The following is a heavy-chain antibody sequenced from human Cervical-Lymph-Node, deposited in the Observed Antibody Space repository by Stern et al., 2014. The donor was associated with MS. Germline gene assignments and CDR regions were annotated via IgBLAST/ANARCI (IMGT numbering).Heavy chain of an antibody. V-gene: IGHV5-51*01. J-gene: IGHJ4*02. CDR3: ARHVQGFDY. CDR1: GYSFTIYY. CDR2: IYPYDSVT. Sequence: EVQLVQYGAEVKKPGESLKISCKLSGYSFTIYYIAWVRQMPGKGLEWIVFIYPYDSVTTYSPSFQGQVTISADKSITTAYLQWSSLRASDTAMYYCARHVQGFDYWGQGTLVTVSS.